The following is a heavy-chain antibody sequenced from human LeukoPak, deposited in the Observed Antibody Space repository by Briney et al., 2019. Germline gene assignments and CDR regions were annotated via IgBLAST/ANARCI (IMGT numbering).Heavy chain of an antibody. CDR1: GINFNTYA. CDR2: ISGDGDRT. V-gene: IGHV3-43*02. Sequence: PGGSLRLSCAASGINFNTYAMHWVRQAPGKGLEWVSLISGDGDRTSYADSVKGRFTISRDNGKYSLYLQMNSLRAEDTAVYYCASFPSSGWYVSGNDFWGQGTLVTVSS. J-gene: IGHJ4*02. D-gene: IGHD6-19*01. CDR3: ASFPSSGWYVSGNDF.